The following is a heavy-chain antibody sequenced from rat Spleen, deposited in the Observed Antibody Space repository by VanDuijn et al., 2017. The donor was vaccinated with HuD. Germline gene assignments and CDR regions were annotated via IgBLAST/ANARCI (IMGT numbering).Heavy chain of an antibody. CDR1: GFTFSDYG. CDR3: ARPSYGYPFAY. V-gene: IGHV5-7*01. D-gene: IGHD1-7*01. Sequence: EVQLVESGGGLVQPGRSMKLSCAASGFTFSDYGMVWVLQAPTKGLEWVASISFNGVSTYYRDSVKGRFTISRDNAESTLYLQMDSLRSEDTATYYCARPSYGYPFAYWGQGTLVTVSS. J-gene: IGHJ3*01. CDR2: ISFNGVST.